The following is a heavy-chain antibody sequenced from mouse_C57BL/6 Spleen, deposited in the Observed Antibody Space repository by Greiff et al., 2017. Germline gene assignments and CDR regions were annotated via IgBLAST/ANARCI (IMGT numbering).Heavy chain of an antibody. J-gene: IGHJ1*03. CDR3: ARRESRGYFDV. CDR1: GFTFSDYG. Sequence: EVQVVESGGGLVKPGGSLKLSCAASGFTFSDYGMHWVRQAPEKGLEWVAYISSGSSTIYYADTVKGRFTISRDNAKNTLFLQMTSLRSEDTAMYYCARRESRGYFDVWGTGTTVTVSS. CDR2: ISSGSSTI. V-gene: IGHV5-17*01.